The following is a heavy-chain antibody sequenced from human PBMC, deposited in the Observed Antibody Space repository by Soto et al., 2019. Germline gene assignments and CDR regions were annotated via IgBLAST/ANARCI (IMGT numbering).Heavy chain of an antibody. CDR1: GGSISSSSYY. Sequence: SETLSLTCTVSGGSISSSSYYWGWIRQPPGKGLEWIGSTYYSGSTYYNPSLKSRVTISVDTSKNQFSLKLSSVTAADTAVYYCRVGCSSTSCYTNYYYGMDVWGQGTTVTVSS. CDR2: TYYSGST. J-gene: IGHJ6*02. V-gene: IGHV4-39*01. D-gene: IGHD2-2*02. CDR3: RVGCSSTSCYTNYYYGMDV.